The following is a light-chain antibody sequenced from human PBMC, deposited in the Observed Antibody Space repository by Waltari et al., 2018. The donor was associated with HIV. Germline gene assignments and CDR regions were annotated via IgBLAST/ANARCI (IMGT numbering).Light chain of an antibody. Sequence: EIVLTQSPGTLSLSPGERGTLSCRASQSVSSSYLAWYQQKPGQAPRLLIYGASSRATGIPDRFSGSGSGTDFTLTISRLEPEDFAVYYCQQYGNSPPGLTFGGGTKVEIK. J-gene: IGKJ4*01. CDR2: GAS. CDR1: QSVSSSY. CDR3: QQYGNSPPGLT. V-gene: IGKV3-20*01.